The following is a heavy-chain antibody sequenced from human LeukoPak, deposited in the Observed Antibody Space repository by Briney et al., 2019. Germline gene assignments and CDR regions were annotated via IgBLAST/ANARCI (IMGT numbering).Heavy chain of an antibody. CDR3: ASSWGDSYYDSSGYHKSNDAFDI. D-gene: IGHD3-22*01. V-gene: IGHV3-23*01. CDR1: GFTFNIHA. J-gene: IGHJ3*02. Sequence: GGSLRLSCAASGFTFNIHAMSWVRQAPGKGLEWVSAISGSGGSTYYADSVKGRFTISRDNAKNSLYLQMNSLRAEDTAVYYCASSWGDSYYDSSGYHKSNDAFDIWGQGTMVTVSS. CDR2: ISGSGGST.